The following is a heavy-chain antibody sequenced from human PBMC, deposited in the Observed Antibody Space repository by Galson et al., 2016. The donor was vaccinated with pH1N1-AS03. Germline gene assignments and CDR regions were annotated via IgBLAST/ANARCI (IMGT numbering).Heavy chain of an antibody. CDR1: GFPLSTIGMR. CDR3: ARIRGYSYYFDY. CDR2: IDWDDDK. J-gene: IGHJ4*02. V-gene: IGHV2-70*04. Sequence: PALVKPTQTLTLTCTFSGFPLSTIGMRVNWVRQPPGKALEWLARIDWDDDKDYSTSLKTRLTISQDTSKNQVVLTMTNMDPVDTATYYCARIRGYSYYFDYWGQGTLVTVSS. D-gene: IGHD5-18*01.